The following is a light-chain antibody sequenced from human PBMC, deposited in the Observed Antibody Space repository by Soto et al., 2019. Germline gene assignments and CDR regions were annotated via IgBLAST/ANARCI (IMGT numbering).Light chain of an antibody. V-gene: IGKV3-15*01. CDR1: QSVSSN. J-gene: IGKJ2*01. CDR2: VAS. Sequence: EVVMSQSPATLSLSPGERATLSCRASQSVSSNFAGYQQKPGQAPRLLIYVASTRATCIPVRFSGGGSGTEFTLTIDSLQSEDFAVYYCHQYSKWPNTFGPGTKLETK. CDR3: HQYSKWPNT.